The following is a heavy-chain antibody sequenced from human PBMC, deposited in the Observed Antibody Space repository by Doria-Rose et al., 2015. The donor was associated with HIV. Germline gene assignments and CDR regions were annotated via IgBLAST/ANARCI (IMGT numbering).Heavy chain of an antibody. CDR2: IFSDDEI. Sequence: SGPVLVKPTETLTLTCTVSGVSLSSPGMGVSWIRQPPGKALAWLANIFSDDEISYKTSLKSRLTISRSTSISQVVLTRTDMDPVDTATYYCARIKSSRWYHKYYFDFWGQGTLVIVSA. J-gene: IGHJ4*02. V-gene: IGHV2-26*01. CDR1: GVSLSSPGMG. CDR3: ARIKSSRWYHKYYFDF. D-gene: IGHD6-13*01.